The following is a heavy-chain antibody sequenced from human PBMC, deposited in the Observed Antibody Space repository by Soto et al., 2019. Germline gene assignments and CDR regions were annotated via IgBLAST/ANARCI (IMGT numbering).Heavy chain of an antibody. V-gene: IGHV1-18*01. J-gene: IGHJ4*02. Sequence: QVHLLQSGAEVQKPGASVKVSCKTSGYTFNDFGITWVRQAPGLGLEWLGWIYSKAGKMNFAPKFQNRVIMTTDTSTSTAFMELTSLTFDDSAINFCARDIAFDIDYWGQGTLVTVS. CDR2: IYSKAGKM. CDR1: GYTFNDFG. D-gene: IGHD2-15*01. CDR3: ARDIAFDIDY.